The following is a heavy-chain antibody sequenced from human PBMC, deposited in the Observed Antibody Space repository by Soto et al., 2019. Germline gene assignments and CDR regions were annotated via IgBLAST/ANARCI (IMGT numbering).Heavy chain of an antibody. CDR1: GGSISSGGYY. J-gene: IGHJ4*02. Sequence: QVQLQESGPGLVKPSQTLSLTCTVSGGSISSGGYYWSWIRQHPGKGLEWIGYIYYSGRTYYNPSLKSRVTRPGDTSKTQFSLKLSPVTAADTAVYYCARGGDGYNLDYWGQGTLVTVSS. CDR3: ARGGDGYNLDY. V-gene: IGHV4-31*03. D-gene: IGHD5-12*01. CDR2: IYYSGRT.